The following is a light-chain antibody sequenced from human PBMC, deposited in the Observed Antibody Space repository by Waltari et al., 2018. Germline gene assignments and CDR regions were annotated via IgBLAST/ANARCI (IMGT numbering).Light chain of an antibody. Sequence: QSALTQPASVSGSPGQSITISCTGTSDDVGGYGYVSWYQHHPGKAPTLIIYDVSDRPSGVFNRLSGTRSANTASLAISGLQAEDEAHYYCGSYTSSDTWIFGGGTKLTVL. V-gene: IGLV2-14*03. CDR1: SDDVGGYGY. CDR2: DVS. CDR3: GSYTSSDTWI. J-gene: IGLJ2*01.